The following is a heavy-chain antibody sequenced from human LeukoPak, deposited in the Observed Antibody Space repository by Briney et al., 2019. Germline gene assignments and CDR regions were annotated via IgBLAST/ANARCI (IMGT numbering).Heavy chain of an antibody. V-gene: IGHV3-30*04. CDR1: GFTFSSYA. Sequence: PGGSLRLSCAASGFTFSSYAMHWVRQAPGKGLEWVAVISYDGSNKYYADSVKGRFTISRDNSKNTLYLQMNSLRAEDTAVYYCAREATAFASAAFDIWGQGTMVTVSS. CDR3: AREATAFASAAFDI. J-gene: IGHJ3*02. CDR2: ISYDGSNK. D-gene: IGHD5-12*01.